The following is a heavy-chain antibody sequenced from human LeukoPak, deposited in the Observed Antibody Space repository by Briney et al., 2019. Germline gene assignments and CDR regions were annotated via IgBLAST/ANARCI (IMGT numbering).Heavy chain of an antibody. V-gene: IGHV3-53*01. Sequence: SGGSLRLSCAASGFTVSSNYMSWVRQAPGKGLEWVSVIYSGGSTHYADSVKGRFTISRDNSKNTLYLQMNSLRAEDTAVYYCAKSGSYYGWFDPWGQGTLVTVSS. CDR3: AKSGSYYGWFDP. CDR1: GFTVSSNY. CDR2: IYSGGST. J-gene: IGHJ5*02. D-gene: IGHD1-26*01.